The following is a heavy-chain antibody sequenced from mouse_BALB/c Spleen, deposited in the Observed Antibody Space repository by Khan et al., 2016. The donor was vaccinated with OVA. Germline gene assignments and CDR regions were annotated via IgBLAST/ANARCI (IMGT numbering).Heavy chain of an antibody. CDR1: GFSLTNYG. Sequence: QVQLKQSGPGLVQPSQSLSITCTVSGFSLTNYGVHWVRQPPGKGLEWLGLIWSGGSTDYNAAFISRLSITKDHTKSPVFFKMNSLQADDTARYYGARKRGVNYNMDYWGQGTSVTVAS. CDR2: IWSGGST. J-gene: IGHJ4*01. CDR3: ARKRGVNYNMDY. V-gene: IGHV2-4*02.